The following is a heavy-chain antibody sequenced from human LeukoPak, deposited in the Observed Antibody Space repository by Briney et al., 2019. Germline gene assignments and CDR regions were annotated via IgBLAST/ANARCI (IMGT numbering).Heavy chain of an antibody. CDR1: AFTFSSYA. V-gene: IGHV3-23*01. CDR3: AKAPSNGSGSHYTT. J-gene: IGHJ5*02. CDR2: ISGSGGST. D-gene: IGHD3-10*01. Sequence: PGGSLRLSCAASAFTFSSYAMSWVRQAPGKGLEWVSAISGSGGSTYYADSVKGRFTISRDNSKNTLYLQMNSLRAEDTAVYYCAKAPSNGSGSHYTTWGQGTLVTVSS.